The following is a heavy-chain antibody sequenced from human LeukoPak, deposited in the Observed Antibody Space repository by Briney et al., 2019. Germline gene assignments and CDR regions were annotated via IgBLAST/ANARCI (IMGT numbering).Heavy chain of an antibody. J-gene: IGHJ4*02. CDR1: GFTFSSYG. D-gene: IGHD1-14*01. V-gene: IGHV3-23*01. CDR3: AKNNRPLGAYFDY. CDR2: VSDSGSST. Sequence: GGTLRLSCAASGFTFSSYGMSWVRQAPGKGLEWVSAVSDSGSSTYYADSVKGRFTISRDNSKNTLYLQMNSLRAEDTAVYYCAKNNRPLGAYFDYWGQGTLVTVSS.